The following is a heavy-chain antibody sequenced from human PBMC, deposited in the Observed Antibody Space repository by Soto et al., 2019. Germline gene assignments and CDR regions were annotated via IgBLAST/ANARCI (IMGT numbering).Heavy chain of an antibody. V-gene: IGHV3-30*18. J-gene: IGHJ6*02. CDR2: ISYDGSNK. D-gene: IGHD6-19*01. CDR1: GFTFSSYG. Sequence: PGGSLRLSCAASGFTFSSYGMHWVLQAPGKGLEWVAVISYDGSNKYYADSVKGRFTISRDNSKNTLYLQMNSLRAEDTAVYYCAKDHGSGWDYYYYGMDVWGQGT. CDR3: AKDHGSGWDYYYYGMDV.